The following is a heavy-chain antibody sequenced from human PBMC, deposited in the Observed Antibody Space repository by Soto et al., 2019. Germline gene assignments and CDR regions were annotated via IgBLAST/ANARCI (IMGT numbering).Heavy chain of an antibody. Sequence: GGSLRLSCAASGFTLSSYAMHWVRQAPGKGLEWVAVISYDGSNKYYADSVKGRFTISRDNSKNTLYLQMNSLRAEDTAVYYCARAGFRNGYSGYDYSAYYYGMDVWGQGTTVTVSS. CDR1: GFTLSSYA. D-gene: IGHD5-12*01. CDR3: ARAGFRNGYSGYDYSAYYYGMDV. CDR2: ISYDGSNK. J-gene: IGHJ6*02. V-gene: IGHV3-30-3*01.